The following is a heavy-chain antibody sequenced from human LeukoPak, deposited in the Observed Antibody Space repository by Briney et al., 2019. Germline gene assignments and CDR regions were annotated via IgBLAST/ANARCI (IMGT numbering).Heavy chain of an antibody. V-gene: IGHV4-39*07. J-gene: IGHJ4*02. CDR1: GGSISSSDYY. CDR3: AREGRIYGSGSYSMPYYFDY. D-gene: IGHD3-10*01. Sequence: PSETLSLTCTVSGGSISSSDYYWGWIRQPPGKGLEWIGSMYYSGSTYYNPSLKSRVTISVDTSKNQFSLKLSSVTAADTAVYYCAREGRIYGSGSYSMPYYFDYWGQGTLVTVSS. CDR2: MYYSGST.